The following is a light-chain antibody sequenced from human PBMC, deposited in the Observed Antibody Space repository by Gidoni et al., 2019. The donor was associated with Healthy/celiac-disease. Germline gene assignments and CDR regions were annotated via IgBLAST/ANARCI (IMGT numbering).Light chain of an antibody. Sequence: EIAMTQSPATLSVSPVERATLSCRASQNVNSNLAWYQQKPGQAPRLLIYGASTRATGIPDRFSGSGSGTEFTLTISSLQSEDFAVYYCKQYNNWLWTFGQGTKVEIK. CDR3: KQYNNWLWT. V-gene: IGKV3-15*01. CDR2: GAS. J-gene: IGKJ1*01. CDR1: QNVNSN.